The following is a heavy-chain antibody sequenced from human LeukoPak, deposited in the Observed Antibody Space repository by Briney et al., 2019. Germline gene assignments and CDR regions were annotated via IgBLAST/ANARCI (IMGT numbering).Heavy chain of an antibody. CDR2: ISSSSSYI. V-gene: IGHV3-21*01. CDR1: GFTFSSYS. J-gene: IGHJ4*02. Sequence: GGSLRLSCAASGFTFSSYSMNWVRQAPGKGLEWVSSISSSSSYIYYADSVKGRFTISRDNAKYSLYLQMNSLRAEDTAVYYCARDGYYYGSGSYYHRPYYFDYWGQGTLVTVSS. CDR3: ARDGYYYGSGSYYHRPYYFDY. D-gene: IGHD3-10*01.